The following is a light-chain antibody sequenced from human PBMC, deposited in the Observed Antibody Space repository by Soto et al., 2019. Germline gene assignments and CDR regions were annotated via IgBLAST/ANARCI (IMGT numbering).Light chain of an antibody. CDR2: DVS. V-gene: IGLV2-14*01. CDR1: SSDIGGYDH. Sequence: QSVLTQPASVSGSPGQSITISCTGTSSDIGGYDHVSWYQQHPGKAPKLMIYDVSVRPSGVSDRFSGSKSANTASLTSSGLQAEDEADYYCNSYTTSISLYVFGPGTKLTVL. J-gene: IGLJ1*01. CDR3: NSYTTSISLYV.